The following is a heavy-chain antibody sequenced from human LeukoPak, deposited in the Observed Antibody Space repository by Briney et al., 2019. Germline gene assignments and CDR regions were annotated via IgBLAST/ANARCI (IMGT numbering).Heavy chain of an antibody. D-gene: IGHD3-10*01. CDR1: GFPFSSYG. CDR2: IRYVGSNI. CDR3: AKDGILWGFGELLNWFDP. J-gene: IGHJ5*02. V-gene: IGHV3-30*02. Sequence: GGPLRLSCAASGFPFSSYGMHWLRQAPAKGLAGVAFIRYVGSNIYYADSVKGRFTISRENSKNALYLQMNSLRAEDTAVYCCAKDGILWGFGELLNWFDPWGQGTLVTVSS.